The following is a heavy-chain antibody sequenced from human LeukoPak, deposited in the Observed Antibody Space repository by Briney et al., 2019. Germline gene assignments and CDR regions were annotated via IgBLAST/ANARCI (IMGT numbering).Heavy chain of an antibody. CDR1: GFNFSRYS. CDR3: ARGTSYGDYGYYYYMDV. V-gene: IGHV3-48*01. D-gene: IGHD4-17*01. Sequence: GGSLRLSCAASGFNFSRYSMNWVRQAPGKGLYWVSYISSSGNTIYYADSVKGRFTISRDNAKNSLYLQMNSLRAEDTAVYYCARGTSYGDYGYYYYMDVRGKGTTVTVSS. CDR2: ISSSGNTI. J-gene: IGHJ6*03.